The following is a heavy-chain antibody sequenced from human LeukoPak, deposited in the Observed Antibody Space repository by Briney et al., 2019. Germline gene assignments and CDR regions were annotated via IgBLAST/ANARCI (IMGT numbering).Heavy chain of an antibody. V-gene: IGHV1-18*01. D-gene: IGHD2-2*02. CDR3: ARNAARGYQLLYRPLCDY. CDR2: ISAYNGNT. Sequence: ASVKVSCKASGYTFTSYGISWVRQAPGQGLEWMGWISAYNGNTNYAQKLQGRVTMTTDTSTSTAYMELRSLRSDDTAVYYCARNAARGYQLLYRPLCDYWGQGTLVTVSS. J-gene: IGHJ4*02. CDR1: GYTFTSYG.